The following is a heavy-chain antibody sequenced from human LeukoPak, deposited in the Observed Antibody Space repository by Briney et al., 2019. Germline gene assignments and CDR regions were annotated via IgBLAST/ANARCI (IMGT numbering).Heavy chain of an antibody. CDR1: AFTFNNYG. CDR2: ISYDGSYK. Sequence: GGSLRLSCAASAFTFNNYGMHCVRQAPGKGLEWVAVISYDGSYKYYTDSVKGRFTISRDNSKNTLHLQMNSLRADDTAVYYCAETLSDGYDYWGQGTPVTVSS. V-gene: IGHV3-30*03. D-gene: IGHD6-13*01. CDR3: AETLSDGYDY. J-gene: IGHJ4*02.